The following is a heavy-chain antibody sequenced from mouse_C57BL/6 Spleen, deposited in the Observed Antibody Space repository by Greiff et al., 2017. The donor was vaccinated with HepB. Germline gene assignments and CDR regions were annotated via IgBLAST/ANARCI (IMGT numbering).Heavy chain of an antibody. D-gene: IGHD1-1*01. J-gene: IGHJ3*01. CDR2: ISYDGSN. V-gene: IGHV3-6*01. CDR3: ARGGTTVVEEAWFAY. Sequence: EVKLQESGPGLVKPSQSLSLTCSVTGYSITSGYYWNWIRQFPGNKLEWMGYISYDGSNNYNPSLKNRISITRDTSKNQFFLKLNSVTTEDTATYYCARGGTTVVEEAWFAYWGQGTLVTVSA. CDR1: GYSITSGYY.